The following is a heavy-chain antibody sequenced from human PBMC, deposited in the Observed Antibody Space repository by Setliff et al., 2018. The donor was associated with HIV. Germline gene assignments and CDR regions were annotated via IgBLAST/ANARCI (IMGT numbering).Heavy chain of an antibody. CDR2: AFHSGAT. CDR3: ARDPLGYNWRRYFDF. V-gene: IGHV4-39*07. J-gene: IGHJ4*02. CDR1: GGSIRSSSSY. Sequence: SETLSLTCTVSGGSIRSSSSYWGWIRQPPGKGLEWIGSAFHSGATNYNPSLKSRVTMSVDTSNNHFSLNLKSVTAADTAVYYCARDPLGYNWRRYFDFWGQGAVVTVSS. D-gene: IGHD3-16*01.